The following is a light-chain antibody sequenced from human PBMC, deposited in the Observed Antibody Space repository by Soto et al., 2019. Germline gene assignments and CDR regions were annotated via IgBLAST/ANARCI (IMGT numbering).Light chain of an antibody. J-gene: IGLJ1*01. CDR3: SSYAGST. Sequence: QSALTQPTSASGSPGQSVTISCTGTSSDVGGYNYVSWYQQHPGKAPKLMIYEVSKRPSGVPDRFSGSKSGNTASLTVSGLQAEDEADYYCSSYAGSTFGTGTKLTVL. V-gene: IGLV2-8*01. CDR1: SSDVGGYNY. CDR2: EVS.